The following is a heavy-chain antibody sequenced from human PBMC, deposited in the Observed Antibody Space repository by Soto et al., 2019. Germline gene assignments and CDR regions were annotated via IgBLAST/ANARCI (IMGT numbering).Heavy chain of an antibody. CDR1: GYTFTSYG. V-gene: IGHV1-18*01. CDR2: ISAYNGNT. CDR3: ARDGDLAMFSLLINFDY. D-gene: IGHD5-18*01. Sequence: ASVKVSCKASGYTFTSYGISWVRQAPGQGLEWMGWISAYNGNTNYAQKLQGRVTMTTDTSTSTAYMELRSLRSDDTAVYYCARDGDLAMFSLLINFDYWGQGTLVTVSS. J-gene: IGHJ4*02.